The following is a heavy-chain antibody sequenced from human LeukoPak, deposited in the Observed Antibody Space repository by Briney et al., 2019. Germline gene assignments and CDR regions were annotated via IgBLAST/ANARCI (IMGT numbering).Heavy chain of an antibody. CDR3: ARVSGLRSAFDI. CDR2: INHSGST. D-gene: IGHD3-10*01. Sequence: SETLSLTCAVYGGSFSGYYWSWIRQPPGKGLEWIGEINHSGSTNYNPSLKSRVTISVDTSKNQFSLKLSSVTAADTAVYYCARVSGLRSAFDIWGQGTMVTVSS. J-gene: IGHJ3*02. V-gene: IGHV4-34*01. CDR1: GGSFSGYY.